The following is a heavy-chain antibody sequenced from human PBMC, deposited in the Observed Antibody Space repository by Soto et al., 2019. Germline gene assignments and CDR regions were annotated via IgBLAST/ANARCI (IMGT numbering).Heavy chain of an antibody. J-gene: IGHJ6*04. CDR2: ISYDGSNK. D-gene: IGHD5-12*01. V-gene: IGHV3-30-3*01. Sequence: GGSLRLSCAASGFTFSSYAMHWVRQAPGKGLEWVAVISYDGSNKYYADSVKGRFTISRDNSKNTLYLQMNSLRAEDTAVYYSGRDGVSRYSGYDFSNYGRDVGGKGTTVPVSS. CDR3: GRDGVSRYSGYDFSNYGRDV. CDR1: GFTFSSYA.